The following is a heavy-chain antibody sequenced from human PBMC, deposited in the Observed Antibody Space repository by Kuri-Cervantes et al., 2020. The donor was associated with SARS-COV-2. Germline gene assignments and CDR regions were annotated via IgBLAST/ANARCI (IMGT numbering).Heavy chain of an antibody. V-gene: IGHV1-2*02. CDR3: ARRSRGARWFDP. CDR1: GYTFTGYY. CDR2: INPNSGAT. J-gene: IGHJ5*02. Sequence: ASVKVSCKASGYTFTGYYIHWVRQAPGQGLEWMGWINPNSGATDYAQNFQGRITMTRATSISTAFMEFSSLRSDDTAVYYCARRSRGARWFDPWGQGTLVTVSS. D-gene: IGHD3-16*01.